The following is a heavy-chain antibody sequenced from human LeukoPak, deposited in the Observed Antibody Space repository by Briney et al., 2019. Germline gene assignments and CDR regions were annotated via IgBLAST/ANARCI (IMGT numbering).Heavy chain of an antibody. D-gene: IGHD3-16*01. CDR2: ISYDGSNK. Sequence: GGSLRLSCAASGFTFSSYAMHWVRQAPGKGLEWVAVISYDGSNKYYADSVKGRFTISRDNSKNTLYLQMNSLRAEDTAVYYCARERIGAGLDYWGQGTLVTVSS. CDR1: GFTFSSYA. J-gene: IGHJ4*02. CDR3: ARERIGAGLDY. V-gene: IGHV3-30*04.